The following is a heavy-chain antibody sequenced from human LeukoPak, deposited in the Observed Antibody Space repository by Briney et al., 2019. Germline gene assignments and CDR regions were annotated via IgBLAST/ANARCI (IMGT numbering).Heavy chain of an antibody. CDR3: ARDAPPHDY. Sequence: GGALRLSCVPSVFTFSSYIMNWVRQPPRKGLEWVSSINSSSSYIYYADSVKGRFTIYRDNAKNSLYLQMNSLGAEDTAVYYCARDAPPHDYWGQGTLVTVSS. J-gene: IGHJ4*02. CDR1: VFTFSSYI. V-gene: IGHV3-21*01. CDR2: INSSSSYI.